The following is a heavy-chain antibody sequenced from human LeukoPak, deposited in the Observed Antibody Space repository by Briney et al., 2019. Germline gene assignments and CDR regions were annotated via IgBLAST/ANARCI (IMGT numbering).Heavy chain of an antibody. J-gene: IGHJ4*02. CDR1: GFTFSGHW. CDR3: TRDRSRAEDD. D-gene: IGHD1-14*01. CDR2: INQGGSDK. V-gene: IGHV3-7*01. Sequence: PGGSLRLSCAASGFTFSGHWMSWVLQAAGKGLEWVANINQGGSDKYYVDSVKGRFTISRDNANNLLYLQMNSLRGEDTAVYYCTRDRSRAEDDWGQGTLVTVSS.